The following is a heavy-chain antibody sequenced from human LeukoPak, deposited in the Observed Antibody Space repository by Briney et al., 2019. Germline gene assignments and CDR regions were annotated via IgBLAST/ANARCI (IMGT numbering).Heavy chain of an antibody. CDR1: GGTFSSYA. V-gene: IGHV1-69*13. CDR2: IIPIFGTA. CDR3: ARDLWSIAAAGNWFDP. Sequence: GASVKVSCKASGGTFSSYAISWVLQAPGQGLEWMGGIIPIFGTANYAQKFQGRVTITADESTSTAYMELSSLRSEDTAVYYCARDLWSIAAAGNWFDPWGQGTLVTVSS. D-gene: IGHD6-13*01. J-gene: IGHJ5*02.